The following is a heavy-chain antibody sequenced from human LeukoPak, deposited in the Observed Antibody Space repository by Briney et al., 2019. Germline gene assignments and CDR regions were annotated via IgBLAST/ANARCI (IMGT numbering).Heavy chain of an antibody. CDR1: GFTFSSYG. CDR3: AKSRALSSGALNY. J-gene: IGHJ4*02. CDR2: IWYDGSNK. V-gene: IGHV3-33*06. Sequence: GGSLRLSCAASGFTFSSYGMHWVRQAPGKGLEWVAVIWYDGSNKYYADSVKGRFTISRDNSKNTLYLQMNSLRAEDTAVYYCAKSRALSSGALNYWGQGTLVTVSS. D-gene: IGHD6-19*01.